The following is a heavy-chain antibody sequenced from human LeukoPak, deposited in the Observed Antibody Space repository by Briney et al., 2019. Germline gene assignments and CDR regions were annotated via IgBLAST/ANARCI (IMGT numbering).Heavy chain of an antibody. CDR1: GFTFSSHG. J-gene: IGHJ4*02. Sequence: GRSLRLSCAASGFTFSSHGMHWVRQAPGKGLEWVAVISYDGINKYHADSVKGRFTISRDNSKTSLYLQMNSLRAEDTAVYYCARHLSGITGYTYGRGIDYWGQGTLVTVSS. CDR3: ARHLSGITGYTYGRGIDY. CDR2: ISYDGINK. D-gene: IGHD5-18*01. V-gene: IGHV3-30*03.